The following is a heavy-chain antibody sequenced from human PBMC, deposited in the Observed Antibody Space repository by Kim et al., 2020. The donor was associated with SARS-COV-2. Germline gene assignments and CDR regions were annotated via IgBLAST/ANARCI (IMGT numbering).Heavy chain of an antibody. Sequence: GGSLRLSCAASGFTFTNYWMAWVRQAPGKGLEWVANTMKDGSVEKYGDSVKGRFTISRDNARNSLYLQMNSLTAEDTAVYYCVTDGDFGKFDYWGQGTLV. V-gene: IGHV3-7*01. CDR3: VTDGDFGKFDY. CDR2: TMKDGSVE. D-gene: IGHD2-21*02. J-gene: IGHJ4*02. CDR1: GFTFTNYW.